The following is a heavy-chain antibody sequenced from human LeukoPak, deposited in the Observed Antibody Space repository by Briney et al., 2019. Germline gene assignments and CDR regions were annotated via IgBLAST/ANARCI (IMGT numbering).Heavy chain of an antibody. J-gene: IGHJ4*02. CDR2: IYYSGNT. Sequence: PSETLSLTCTVSGVSISSYYWSWIRQPPGKGLEYIGYIYYSGNTNYNPSLKSRVTISVDTSKNQSSLKLSSVTAADTAVYYCARGTSSLDYWGQGTLVTVSS. V-gene: IGHV4-59*01. CDR3: ARGTSSLDY. CDR1: GVSISSYY.